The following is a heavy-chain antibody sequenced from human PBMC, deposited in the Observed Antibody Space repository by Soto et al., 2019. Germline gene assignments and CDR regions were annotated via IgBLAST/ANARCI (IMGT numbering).Heavy chain of an antibody. CDR1: GFTFSSYS. J-gene: IGHJ3*02. CDR3: AREIYDSSGYYDAFDI. V-gene: IGHV3-48*02. Sequence: GGSLRLSCAASGFTFSSYSMNWVRQAPGKGLEWVSYISSSSSTIYYADSVKGRFTISGDNAKNSLYLQMNSLRDEDTAVYYCAREIYDSSGYYDAFDIWGQGTMVTVSS. CDR2: ISSSSSTI. D-gene: IGHD3-22*01.